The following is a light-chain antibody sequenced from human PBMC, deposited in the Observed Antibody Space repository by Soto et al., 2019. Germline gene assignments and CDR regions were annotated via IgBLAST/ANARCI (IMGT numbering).Light chain of an antibody. V-gene: IGKV3-20*01. CDR2: GAS. CDR1: QSVSGY. CDR3: QQYSSSPSIT. J-gene: IGKJ5*01. Sequence: EIVLTQSPVTLSLSPGERATLSCRASQSVSGYLAWYQQKPGQAPRLLIYGASTRATGIPDRFSGSGSGTDFTLTISRLEPEDFAVYYCQQYSSSPSITFGQGTRLEIK.